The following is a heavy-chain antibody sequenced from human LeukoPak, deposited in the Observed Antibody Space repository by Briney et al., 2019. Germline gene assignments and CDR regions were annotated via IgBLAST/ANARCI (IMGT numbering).Heavy chain of an antibody. CDR1: GFTYDDYA. D-gene: IGHD6-13*01. Sequence: PGGSLRLSCAASGFTYDDYAMHWVRQAPGKGLEWVSGISWNSGSIGYADSVKGRFTISRDNSKNTLYLQMNSLRAEDTAVYYCAKDYSPFIAATGTPYFDYWGQGTLVTVSS. V-gene: IGHV3-9*01. J-gene: IGHJ4*02. CDR2: ISWNSGSI. CDR3: AKDYSPFIAATGTPYFDY.